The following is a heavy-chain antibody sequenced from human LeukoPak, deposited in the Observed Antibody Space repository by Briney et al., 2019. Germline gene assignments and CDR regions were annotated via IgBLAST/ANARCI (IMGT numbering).Heavy chain of an antibody. Sequence: SGGSLRLSCAASGFTFTRFWLTWVRQSPGKGLEWVANINPDGTKTTYVDSVEGRFAISRDNAKNSVFLLMTSLRAKDTAMYYCATAPASVDSSWGQGTLVAVSS. J-gene: IGHJ5*02. CDR2: INPDGTKT. CDR3: ATAPASVDSS. D-gene: IGHD3-3*01. V-gene: IGHV3-7*01. CDR1: GFTFTRFW.